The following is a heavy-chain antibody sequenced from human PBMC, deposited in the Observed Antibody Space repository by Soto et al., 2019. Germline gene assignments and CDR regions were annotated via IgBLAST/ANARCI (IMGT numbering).Heavy chain of an antibody. CDR2: ISNSANTI. V-gene: IGHV3-48*03. CDR3: ATSYYYDGSGLEAGDWYFDL. D-gene: IGHD3-22*01. J-gene: IGHJ2*01. CDR1: GFTFRGYE. Sequence: EVQLVESGGALVQPGRSLRLSCVASGFTFRGYEMNWVRQAPGKGLEWVSFISNSANTIYYAGSVKGRFTISRDNAKSSLYLQMNSLRVEDTAVYYCATSYYYDGSGLEAGDWYFDLWGRGTLVTVSS.